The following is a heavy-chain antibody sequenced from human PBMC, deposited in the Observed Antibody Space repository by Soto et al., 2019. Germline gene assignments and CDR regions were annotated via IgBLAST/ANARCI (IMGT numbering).Heavy chain of an antibody. CDR3: TTDPFNPLYGDYVYYYYGMDV. V-gene: IGHV3-15*01. Sequence: PGGSLRLSCAASGFTFSNAWMSWVRQAPGKGLEWGGRIKSKTDGGTTDYAAPVKGRFTISRDDSKNTLYLQMNSLKTEDTAVYYCTTDPFNPLYGDYVYYYYGMDVWGQGTTVTVSS. CDR1: GFTFSNAW. CDR2: IKSKTDGGTT. J-gene: IGHJ6*02. D-gene: IGHD4-17*01.